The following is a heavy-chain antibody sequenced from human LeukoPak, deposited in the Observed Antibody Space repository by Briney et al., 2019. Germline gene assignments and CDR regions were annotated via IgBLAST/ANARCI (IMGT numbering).Heavy chain of an antibody. CDR3: ASSESYSGSSWVGY. V-gene: IGHV4-30-4*08. CDR1: GGSISSGDYY. J-gene: IGHJ4*02. Sequence: SETLSLTCTVSGGSISSGDYYWSWLRQPPGKGLEWIGYIYYSGSTYYNPSLKSRVTISVDTSKNQFSLKLSSVTAADTAVYYCASSESYSGSSWVGYWGQGTLVTVSS. CDR2: IYYSGST. D-gene: IGHD1-26*01.